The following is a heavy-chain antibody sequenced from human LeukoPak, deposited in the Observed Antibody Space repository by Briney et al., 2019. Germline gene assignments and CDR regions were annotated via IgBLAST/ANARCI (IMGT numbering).Heavy chain of an antibody. V-gene: IGHV3-21*01. J-gene: IGHJ3*02. Sequence: GGSLRLSCAASGFTFSDYYMNWIRQAPGKGLEWVSSISSSSSYIYYADSVKGRFTISRDNAKNSLYLQTNSLRAEDTTVYYCARGAGDAFDIWGQGTMVTVSS. CDR1: GFTFSDYY. CDR3: ARGAGDAFDI. CDR2: ISSSSSYI.